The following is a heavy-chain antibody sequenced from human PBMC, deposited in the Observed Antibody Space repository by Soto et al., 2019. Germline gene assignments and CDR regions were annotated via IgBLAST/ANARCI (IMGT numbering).Heavy chain of an antibody. CDR1: GGSISSGDYY. J-gene: IGHJ4*02. V-gene: IGHV4-30-4*01. Sequence: PSETLSLTCTVSGGSISSGDYYWSWIRQPPGKGLEWIGYIYYSGRTYYNPSLESRVTISVDTSKNQFSLKLSSVTAADTAVYYCARASLWFGESPWGQGTLVTVSS. D-gene: IGHD3-10*01. CDR2: IYYSGRT. CDR3: ARASLWFGESP.